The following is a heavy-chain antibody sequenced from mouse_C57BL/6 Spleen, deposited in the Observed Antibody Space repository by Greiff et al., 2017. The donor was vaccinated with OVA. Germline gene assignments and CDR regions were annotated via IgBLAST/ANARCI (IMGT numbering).Heavy chain of an antibody. D-gene: IGHD4-1*01. CDR3: ARSGANWDKDYFDY. CDR2: IDPEDGET. V-gene: IGHV14-2*01. CDR1: GFNIKDYY. Sequence: VQLKESGAELVKPGASVKLSCTASGFNIKDYYMHWVKQRTEQGLEWIGRIDPEDGETKYAPQFQGKATITADTSSNTAYLQLSSLTSEDTAVYYCARSGANWDKDYFDYWGQGTTLTVSS. J-gene: IGHJ2*01.